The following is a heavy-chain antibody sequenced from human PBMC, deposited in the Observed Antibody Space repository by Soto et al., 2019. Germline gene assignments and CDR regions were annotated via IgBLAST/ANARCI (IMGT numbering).Heavy chain of an antibody. D-gene: IGHD7-27*01. CDR2: ISSSSSTI. Sequence: GGSLRLSCAASGFTFSSYSMNWVRQAPGKGLEWVSYISSSSSTIYYADSAKGRFTISRDNAKNSLYLQMNSLRAEDTAVYYCARVSTTGDRRGYYYMDVWGKGTTVTVSS. V-gene: IGHV3-48*04. CDR3: ARVSTTGDRRGYYYMDV. CDR1: GFTFSSYS. J-gene: IGHJ6*03.